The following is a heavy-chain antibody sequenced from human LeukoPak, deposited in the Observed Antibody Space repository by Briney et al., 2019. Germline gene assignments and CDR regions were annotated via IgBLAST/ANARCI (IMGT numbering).Heavy chain of an antibody. CDR2: ISSSSLYI. J-gene: IGHJ4*02. CDR3: ARCGDGLPCDFDY. V-gene: IGHV3-21*01. CDR1: GFTFSSYS. Sequence: GGSLRLSCAASGFTFSSYSMNWVRQAPGKGLQWVSSISSSSLYIYYADSVKGRFTISRDNAKNSLYLQMNSLRAEDTAIYYCARCGDGLPCDFDYWGQGTLVTVSS. D-gene: IGHD3-10*01.